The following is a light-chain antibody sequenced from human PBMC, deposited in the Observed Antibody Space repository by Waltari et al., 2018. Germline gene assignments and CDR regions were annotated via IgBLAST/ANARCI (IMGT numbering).Light chain of an antibody. CDR3: AAWDDSLSRWL. V-gene: IGLV1-47*01. CDR2: RNN. Sequence: QSVLTQPPSASGTHGQRVTISCSGRSSNIGSNYVYWYQHVPGAAPKLLIYRNNQRPSGVPDRFSGSKSGTSASLAISGLRSEDEADYYCAAWDDSLSRWLLGGGTKLTVL. J-gene: IGLJ3*02. CDR1: SSNIGSNY.